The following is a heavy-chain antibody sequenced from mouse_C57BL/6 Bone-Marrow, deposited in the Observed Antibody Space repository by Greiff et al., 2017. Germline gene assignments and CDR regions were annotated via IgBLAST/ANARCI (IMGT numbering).Heavy chain of an antibody. D-gene: IGHD2-4*01. CDR2: IDPSDSET. J-gene: IGHJ3*01. V-gene: IGHV1-52*01. Sequence: VQLQQPGAELVRPGSSVKLSCKASGYTFTSYWMHWVKQRPIQGLEWIGNIDPSDSETHYNQKFKDKATLTVDKSSSTAYMQLSSLTSEDSAVYYCARLGDDYDWFAYWGQGTLVTVSA. CDR1: GYTFTSYW. CDR3: ARLGDDYDWFAY.